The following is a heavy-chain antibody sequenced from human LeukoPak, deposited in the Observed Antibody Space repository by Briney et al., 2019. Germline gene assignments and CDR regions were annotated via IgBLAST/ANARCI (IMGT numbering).Heavy chain of an antibody. Sequence: ASVKVSCTASGYTFTSYYMHWVRQAPGQGLEWMGIITPSGGSTSYEQKFQGRVTMTRDTSTSTVYMELSSLRSEDTAVYYCARDGDNYYDSSGYYYDLDYWGQGTLVTVSS. J-gene: IGHJ4*02. CDR1: GYTFTSYY. V-gene: IGHV1-46*01. D-gene: IGHD3-22*01. CDR2: ITPSGGST. CDR3: ARDGDNYYDSSGYYYDLDY.